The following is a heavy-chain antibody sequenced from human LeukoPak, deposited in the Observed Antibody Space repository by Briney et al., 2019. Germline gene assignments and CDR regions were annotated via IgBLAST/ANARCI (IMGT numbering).Heavy chain of an antibody. V-gene: IGHV1-2*02. CDR3: ARGELRTYYDFWSGYYDY. D-gene: IGHD3-3*01. CDR1: GGTFNGYT. Sequence: ASVKVSCKASGGTFNGYTINWVRQAPGQGLEWMGWINPNSGGTNYAQKFQGRVTMTRDTSISTAYMELSRLRSDDTAVYYCARGELRTYYDFWSGYYDYWGQGTLVTVSS. CDR2: INPNSGGT. J-gene: IGHJ4*02.